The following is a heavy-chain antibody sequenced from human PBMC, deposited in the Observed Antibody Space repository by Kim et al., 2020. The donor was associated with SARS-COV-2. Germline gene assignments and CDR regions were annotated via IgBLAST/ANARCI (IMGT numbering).Heavy chain of an antibody. V-gene: IGHV3-30*07. CDR3: ARARAKRFLEWLTDAFDI. J-gene: IGHJ3*02. D-gene: IGHD3-3*01. Sequence: KGRFNNSRDKSKNTLYLQMNSLRAEDTAVYYCARARAKRFLEWLTDAFDIWGQGTMVTVSS.